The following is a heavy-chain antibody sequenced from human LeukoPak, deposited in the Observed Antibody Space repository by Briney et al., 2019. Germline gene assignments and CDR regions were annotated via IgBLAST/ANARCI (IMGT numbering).Heavy chain of an antibody. D-gene: IGHD2-2*01. CDR2: IIPIFGIA. CDR1: VGTFSSYA. V-gene: IGHV1-69*05. J-gene: IGHJ4*02. CDR3: AVGYCSSTSCYVPRDY. Sequence: SLKISCKASVGTFSSYAISWVRQAPVQGLEWRGRIIPIFGIANYAQKFQGRVTITTDESTSTAYMELSSLRSEDTAVYYCAVGYCSSTSCYVPRDYWGQGTLVTVSS.